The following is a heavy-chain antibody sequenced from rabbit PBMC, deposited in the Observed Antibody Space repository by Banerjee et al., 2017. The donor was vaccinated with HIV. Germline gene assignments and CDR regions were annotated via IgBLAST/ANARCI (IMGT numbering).Heavy chain of an antibody. V-gene: IGHV1S43*01. Sequence: QDQLVESGGGLVQPGASLTLTCKASGIDFSSYYYMCWVRQAPGKGLELIACIYTSSGSTWYASWVNGRFTISRSTSLNTVDLKMTSLTAADTATYFCARGGGNTDWGHDLWGPGTLVTVS. J-gene: IGHJ4*01. CDR3: ARGGGNTDWGHDL. CDR1: GIDFSSYYY. D-gene: IGHD3-1*01. CDR2: IYTSSGST.